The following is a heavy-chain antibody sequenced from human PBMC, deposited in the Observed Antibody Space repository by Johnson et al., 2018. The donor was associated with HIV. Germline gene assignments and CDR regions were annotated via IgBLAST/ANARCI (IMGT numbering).Heavy chain of an antibody. Sequence: QVKLVESGGGLVQPGRSLRLSCAASGFTFDDYAMHWVRQAPGKGLEWVAVISYYGSNKYYADSVKGRFTISRDNSKNTLYLQMNSLRAEDTAMYYCAKSPAKDHGGNSGAFDIWGQGTMVTVSS. CDR1: GFTFDDYA. V-gene: IGHV3-30-3*02. CDR2: ISYYGSNK. J-gene: IGHJ3*02. D-gene: IGHD4-23*01. CDR3: AKSPAKDHGGNSGAFDI.